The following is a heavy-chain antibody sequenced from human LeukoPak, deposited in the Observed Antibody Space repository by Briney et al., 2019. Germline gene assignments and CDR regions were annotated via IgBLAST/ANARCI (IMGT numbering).Heavy chain of an antibody. CDR2: INSDESNT. D-gene: IGHD3-10*01. CDR1: GFTFSSYW. J-gene: IGHJ5*02. CDR3: ARDIRGSGNYGWFDP. V-gene: IGHV3-74*03. Sequence: GGSLRLSCAASGFTFSSYWMHWVRQVPGKGLEWVSLINSDESNTKYADSVKGRFTISRDNAKNTLYLQMNSLRAEDTAIYSCARDIRGSGNYGWFDPWGQGTLVTVSS.